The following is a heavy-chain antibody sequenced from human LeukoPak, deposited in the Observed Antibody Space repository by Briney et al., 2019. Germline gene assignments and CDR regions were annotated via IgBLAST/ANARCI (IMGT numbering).Heavy chain of an antibody. CDR2: ISGSGGST. D-gene: IGHD3-10*01. J-gene: IGHJ3*02. V-gene: IGHV3-23*01. Sequence: GGSLRLSCAASGFTFSSYAMSWVRQAPGKGLEWVSAISGSGGSTYYADSVKGRFTISRDNSKNTLYLQMNSLRAEDTAVYYCAKDRGSDYYDSGTYSDAFDIWGQGTMLTVSS. CDR3: AKDRGSDYYDSGTYSDAFDI. CDR1: GFTFSSYA.